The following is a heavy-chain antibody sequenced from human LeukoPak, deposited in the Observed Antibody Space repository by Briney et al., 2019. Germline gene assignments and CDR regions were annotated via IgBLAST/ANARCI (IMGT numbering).Heavy chain of an antibody. CDR1: GFTVTSNH. CDR3: ARLISIYYGSGSYSRYFDY. V-gene: IGHV3-53*01. CDR2: IYSGGST. Sequence: GGSLRLSCAASGFTVTSNHMSWVRRAPGKGLEMVSLIYSGGSTYYADSVKGRYTISRDNSKNTLYLQMTSLRAEDTAVYYCARLISIYYGSGSYSRYFDYWGQGTLVTVSS. D-gene: IGHD3-10*01. J-gene: IGHJ4*02.